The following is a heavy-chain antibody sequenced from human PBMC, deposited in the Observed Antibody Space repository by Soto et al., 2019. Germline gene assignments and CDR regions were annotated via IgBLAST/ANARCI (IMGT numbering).Heavy chain of an antibody. CDR2: IDWDDDE. Sequence: SGPTLVNPTQTLTLTCTFSGLSLITGGMCVSWIRQPPGKALEWLARIDWDDDEYYSTSLKTRLSISKDTSKNQVVLTMTNMDVVDTATYYCTRTVIGQYYYGMDVWGQGTTVTVSS. D-gene: IGHD4-4*01. J-gene: IGHJ6*02. V-gene: IGHV2-70*11. CDR3: TRTVIGQYYYGMDV. CDR1: GLSLITGGMC.